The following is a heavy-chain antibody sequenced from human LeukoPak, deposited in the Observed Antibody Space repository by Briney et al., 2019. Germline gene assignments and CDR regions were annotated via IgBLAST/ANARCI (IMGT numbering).Heavy chain of an antibody. CDR1: GGSISSGSYY. J-gene: IGHJ4*02. V-gene: IGHV4-61*02. CDR3: ARLRGDYYGSGSYFDY. D-gene: IGHD3-10*01. CDR2: IYTSGST. Sequence: KSSETLSLTCTVSGGSISSGSYYWSWIRQPAGKGLEWIGRIYTSGSTNYNPSLKSRVTISVDTSKNQFSLKLSSVTAADTAVYYCARLRGDYYGSGSYFDYWGQGTLVTVSS.